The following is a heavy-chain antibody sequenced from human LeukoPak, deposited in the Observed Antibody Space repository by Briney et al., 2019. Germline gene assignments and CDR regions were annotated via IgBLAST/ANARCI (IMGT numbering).Heavy chain of an antibody. CDR2: INPNSGGT. Sequence: PVASVKVSCKASGYTFTGYYMHWVRQAPGQGLEWMGWINPNSGGTNYAQKFQGRVTMTRDTSISTAYMELSRLRSDDTAVYYCAKTTDPTLLRYFDWSLDYWGQGTLVTVSS. CDR3: AKTTDPTLLRYFDWSLDY. V-gene: IGHV1-2*02. D-gene: IGHD3-9*01. J-gene: IGHJ4*02. CDR1: GYTFTGYY.